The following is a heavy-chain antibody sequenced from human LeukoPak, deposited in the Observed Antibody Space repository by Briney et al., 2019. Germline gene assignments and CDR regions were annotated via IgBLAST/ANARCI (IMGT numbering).Heavy chain of an antibody. CDR2: INHSGST. V-gene: IGHV4-34*01. J-gene: IGHJ4*02. Sequence: SETLSLTCAVYGGSFSGYYWSWIRQPPGKGLEWIGEINHSGSTNYNPSLKSRVTISVDTSKNQFSLKLSSVTAADTAVYYCAKVDTLAAIITLWGQGALVTVSS. D-gene: IGHD6-13*01. CDR1: GGSFSGYY. CDR3: AKVDTLAAIITL.